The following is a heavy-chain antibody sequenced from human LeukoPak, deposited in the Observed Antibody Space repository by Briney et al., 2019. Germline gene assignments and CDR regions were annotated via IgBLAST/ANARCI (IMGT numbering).Heavy chain of an antibody. Sequence: SETLSLTCAVSGGSISSGGYSWSWIRQPPGKGLEWIGYIYHSGSTYYNPSLKSRVTISVDTSKNQFSLKLSSVTAADTAVYYCARDVRGGSYSGAYWGQGTLVTVSS. CDR3: ARDVRGGSYSGAY. J-gene: IGHJ4*02. CDR2: IYHSGST. D-gene: IGHD1-26*01. CDR1: GGSISSGGYS. V-gene: IGHV4-30-2*05.